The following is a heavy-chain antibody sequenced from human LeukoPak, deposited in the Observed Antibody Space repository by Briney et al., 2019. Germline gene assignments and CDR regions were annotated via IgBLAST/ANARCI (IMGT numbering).Heavy chain of an antibody. J-gene: IGHJ5*02. D-gene: IGHD3-10*01. CDR1: GYTFTGYY. V-gene: IGHV1-2*02. CDR2: INPNSGGT. CDR3: ARDVVRGAINWFDP. Sequence: ASVKVSCKASGYTFTGYYMHWARQAPGQGLEWMGWINPNSGGTNYAQKFQGRVTMTRDTSISTAYMELSRLRSDDTAVYYCARDVVRGAINWFDPWGQGTLVTVSS.